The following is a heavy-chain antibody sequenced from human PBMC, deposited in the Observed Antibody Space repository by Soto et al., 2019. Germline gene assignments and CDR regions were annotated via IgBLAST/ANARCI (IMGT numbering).Heavy chain of an antibody. V-gene: IGHV3-23*01. CDR2: ISRSGDST. J-gene: IGHJ4*01. CDR3: ATQELNGWYYCAY. D-gene: IGHD6-19*01. Sequence: GGSLRLSCAASGFTFTNAAVSWVRQTPGKGLEGVSAISRSGDSTYYADSVKGRFTISRDNPKNTLYLQMNSLRPDDTAIYYWATQELNGWYYCAYWGQGILVTVS. CDR1: GFTFTNAA.